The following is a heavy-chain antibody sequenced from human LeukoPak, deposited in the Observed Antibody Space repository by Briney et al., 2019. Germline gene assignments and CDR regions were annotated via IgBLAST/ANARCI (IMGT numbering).Heavy chain of an antibody. J-gene: IGHJ4*02. D-gene: IGHD1-26*01. CDR1: GGSISSSSYY. Sequence: SETLSLTCTVSGGSISSSSYYWGWIRQPPGKGLEWIGSIYYSGSTYYNPSLKSRVTIPVDTSKNQFSLKLSSVTAADTAVYYCARDPRAPVSGSNRVYYFDYWGQGTLVTVSS. CDR3: ARDPRAPVSGSNRVYYFDY. V-gene: IGHV4-39*07. CDR2: IYYSGST.